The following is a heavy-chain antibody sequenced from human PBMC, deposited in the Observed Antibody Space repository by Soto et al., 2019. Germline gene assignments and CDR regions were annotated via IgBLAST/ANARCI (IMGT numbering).Heavy chain of an antibody. CDR2: INTDGGIT. CDR1: GFTFSSHW. J-gene: IGHJ3*02. D-gene: IGHD2-2*01. V-gene: IGHV3-74*01. CDR3: TREAGYCSRTSCYRRAFDS. Sequence: EVQLVESGGDLVQPGGSLRLSCAASGFTFSSHWMHWVRRVPGKGLVWVSHINTDGGITGYADSVKGRFTISRDNAKNTLYLQMNGLRVEDPSVYYCTREAGYCSRTSCYRRAFDSWGQGTMVTVSS.